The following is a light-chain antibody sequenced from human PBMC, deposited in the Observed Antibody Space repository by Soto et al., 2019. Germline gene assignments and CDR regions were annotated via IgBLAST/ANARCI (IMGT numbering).Light chain of an antibody. V-gene: IGLV2-14*01. J-gene: IGLJ1*01. CDR1: SSDFGGYNF. CDR2: AVS. CDR3: CSYTSYSPYV. Sequence: QSVLTQPASVSGSPGQSITISCTGTSSDFGGYNFVSWYQHRPGKAPKLMIYAVSNRPSGVSNRFSGSKSGNTASLTISGLQAEDEADYYCCSYTSYSPYVFGTGTRSP.